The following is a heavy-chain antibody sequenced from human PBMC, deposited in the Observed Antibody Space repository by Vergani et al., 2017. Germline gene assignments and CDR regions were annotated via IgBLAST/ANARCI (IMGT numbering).Heavy chain of an antibody. J-gene: IGHJ6*02. CDR1: GFTFSSYA. CDR3: ARDIFSPRGGRYYGMDV. Sequence: EVQLLESGGGLVQPGGSLRLSCAASGFTFSSYAMSWVRQAPGKGLEWVSSISSSSSYIYYADSVKGRFTISRDNAKNSLYLQMNSLRAEDTAVYYCARDIFSPRGGRYYGMDVWGQGTTVTVSS. D-gene: IGHD3-3*01. CDR2: ISSSSSYI. V-gene: IGHV3-21*01.